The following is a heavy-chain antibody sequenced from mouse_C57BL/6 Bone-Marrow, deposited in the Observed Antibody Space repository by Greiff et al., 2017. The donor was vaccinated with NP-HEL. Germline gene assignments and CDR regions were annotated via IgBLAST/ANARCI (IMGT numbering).Heavy chain of an antibody. V-gene: IGHV2-5*01. CDR3: AKSTYYYGSSPDY. Sequence: VNVVESGPGLVQPSQSLSITCTVSGFSLTSYGVHWVRQSPGKGLEWLGVIWRGGSTDYNAAFMSRLSITKDNSKSQVFFKMNSLQADDTAIYYCAKSTYYYGSSPDYWGQGTTLTVSS. CDR1: GFSLTSYG. J-gene: IGHJ2*01. D-gene: IGHD1-1*01. CDR2: IWRGGST.